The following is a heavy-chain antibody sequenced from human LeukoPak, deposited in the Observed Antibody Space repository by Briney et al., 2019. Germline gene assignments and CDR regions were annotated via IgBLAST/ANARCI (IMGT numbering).Heavy chain of an antibody. CDR3: ARVREGQYCSSTSCYREDFDY. D-gene: IGHD2-2*02. J-gene: IGHJ4*02. Sequence: ASVKVSCKASGYTFTSYGISWVRQAPGQGLEWMGWISAYNGNTNYAQKLQGRVTMTTDTSTSTAYMELRSLRSDDTAVYYCARVREGQYCSSTSCYREDFDYWGQGTLVTVSS. CDR1: GYTFTSYG. CDR2: ISAYNGNT. V-gene: IGHV1-18*01.